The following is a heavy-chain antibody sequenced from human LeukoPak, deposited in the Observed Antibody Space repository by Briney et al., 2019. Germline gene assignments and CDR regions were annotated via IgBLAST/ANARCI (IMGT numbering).Heavy chain of an antibody. V-gene: IGHV4-59*01. CDR2: IYYSGST. Sequence: SETLSLTCTVSGDSINDYYWNWIRQPPGKGLEWIGYIYYSGSTDYNPSLKSRVTMSVDTSKNQFSLKLNSVTAADTAIYYCARGGARGSSAFDIWAKGQWSPSLQ. CDR1: GDSINDYY. CDR3: ARGGARGSSAFDI. D-gene: IGHD3-10*01. J-gene: IGHJ3*02.